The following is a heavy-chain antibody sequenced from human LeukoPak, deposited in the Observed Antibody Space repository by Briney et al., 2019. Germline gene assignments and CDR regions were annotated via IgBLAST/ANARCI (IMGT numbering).Heavy chain of an antibody. CDR3: ARQAYSSSWVTGPAFDI. CDR2: IYYSGST. J-gene: IGHJ3*02. D-gene: IGHD6-13*01. CDR1: GGSFSGYY. Sequence: SETLSLTCAVYGGSFSGYYWSWIRQPPGKGLEWIGYIYYSGSTNYNPSLKSRVTISVDTSKNQFSLKLSSVTAADTAVYYCARQAYSSSWVTGPAFDIWGQGTMVTVSS. V-gene: IGHV4-59*01.